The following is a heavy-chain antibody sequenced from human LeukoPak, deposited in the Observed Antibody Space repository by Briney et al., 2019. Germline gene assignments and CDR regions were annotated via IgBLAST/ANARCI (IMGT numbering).Heavy chain of an antibody. D-gene: IGHD2-2*01. J-gene: IGHJ6*02. CDR3: ARVGCSSTSCYEGYYYYGMDV. V-gene: IGHV1-69*13. CDR2: IIPIFGTA. Sequence: GASAKVSCKASGGTFSSYAISWVRQAPGQGLEWMGGIIPIFGTANYAQKFQGRVTITADESTSTAYMELSSLRSEDTAVYYCARVGCSSTSCYEGYYYYGMDVWGQGTTVTVSS. CDR1: GGTFSSYA.